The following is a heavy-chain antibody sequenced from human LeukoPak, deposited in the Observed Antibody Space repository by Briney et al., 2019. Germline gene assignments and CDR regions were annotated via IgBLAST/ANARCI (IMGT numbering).Heavy chain of an antibody. Sequence: ASVKVSCKASGYTFTSYAMHWVRQAPGQRLEWMGWINAGNGNTKYSQEFQGRVTITRDTSASTAYMELSSLRSEDTAVYYCARDDPFYYYYGMDVWGQGTTVTVSS. CDR1: GYTFTSYA. CDR2: INAGNGNT. CDR3: ARDDPFYYYYGMDV. V-gene: IGHV1-3*01. J-gene: IGHJ6*02.